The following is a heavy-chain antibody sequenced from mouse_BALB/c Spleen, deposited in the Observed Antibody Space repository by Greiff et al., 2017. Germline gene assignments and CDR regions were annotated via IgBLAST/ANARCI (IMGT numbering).Heavy chain of an antibody. CDR2: ISSGGSYT. D-gene: IGHD2-1*01. Sequence: EVHLVESGGGLVKPGGSLKLSCAASGFTFSSYTMSWVRQTPEKRLEWVATISSGGSYTYYPDSVKGRFTISRDNAKNTLYLQMSSLKSEDTAMYYCTRDYGNYVDYFDYWGQGTTLTVSS. CDR1: GFTFSSYT. V-gene: IGHV5-6-4*01. J-gene: IGHJ2*01. CDR3: TRDYGNYVDYFDY.